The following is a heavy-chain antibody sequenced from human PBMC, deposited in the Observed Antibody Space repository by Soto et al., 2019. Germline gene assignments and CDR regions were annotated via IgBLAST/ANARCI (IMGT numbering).Heavy chain of an antibody. J-gene: IGHJ4*02. CDR1: GGTFGKSV. V-gene: IGHV1-69*01. D-gene: IGHD3-3*01. CDR3: ARGQFYDLWSGYYLDY. CDR2: IIPIFGAT. Sequence: QVPLVQSGAEMKTPGSSVRVSCKASGGTFGKSVITWVRQAPGQGLEWLGGIIPIFGATHYAQKFQGRVKITSDEFTTTAYMELSGLQSVDTAVYYWARGQFYDLWSGYYLDYWGQGTLVIVSS.